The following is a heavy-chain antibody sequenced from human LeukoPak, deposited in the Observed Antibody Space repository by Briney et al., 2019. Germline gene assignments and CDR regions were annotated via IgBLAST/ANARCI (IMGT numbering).Heavy chain of an antibody. V-gene: IGHV3-23*01. J-gene: IGHJ4*02. Sequence: GGSLGLSCAASGFTFSSHAMSWVRQAPGKGLEWVSGIRDSGSSTYYVDSVKGRFTISRGNSKNTLYLQMNSLQAEDTAIYYCVKKLVGTTSGGPLDYWGQGTLVIVSS. CDR2: IRDSGSST. D-gene: IGHD1-26*01. CDR3: VKKLVGTTSGGPLDY. CDR1: GFTFSSHA.